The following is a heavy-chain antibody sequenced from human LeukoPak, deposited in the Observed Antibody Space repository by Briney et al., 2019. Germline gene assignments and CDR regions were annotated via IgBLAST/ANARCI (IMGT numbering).Heavy chain of an antibody. CDR1: GFTLRSYS. CDR3: ASGVIIATAGSLDY. J-gene: IGHJ4*02. Sequence: WGALRLSCAAPGFTLRSYSMERVRPAPGEGLEWVSCIGSGSRYKNYVDSVRGRFTISRDNAKNSLYLQMNSLRAEDTAVYFCASGVIIATAGSLDYWGQGTLVTVSS. D-gene: IGHD6-13*01. CDR2: IGSGSRYK. V-gene: IGHV3-21*01.